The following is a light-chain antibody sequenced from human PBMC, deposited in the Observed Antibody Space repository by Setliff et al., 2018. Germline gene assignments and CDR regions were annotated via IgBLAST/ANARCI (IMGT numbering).Light chain of an antibody. Sequence: QSVLTQPPSVSAAPGQKVTISCSGRSSNIGNNYVSWYQHLPGTAPKLLIFDNDKRPSEIPDRFSGSKSGTSASLAISVLQADDEADYYCQSYDSSLSGYVFGTGTKV. CDR2: DND. V-gene: IGLV1-51*01. CDR3: QSYDSSLSGYV. CDR1: SSNIGNNY. J-gene: IGLJ1*01.